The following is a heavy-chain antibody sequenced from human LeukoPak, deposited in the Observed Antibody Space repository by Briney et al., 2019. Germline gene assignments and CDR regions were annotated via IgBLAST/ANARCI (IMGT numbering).Heavy chain of an antibody. J-gene: IGHJ3*02. CDR1: GYTFTSYA. D-gene: IGHD1-20*01. V-gene: IGHV1-3*01. CDR2: INAGNGNT. Sequence: RASVKVSCKASGYTFTSYAMHWVRQAPGQRLEWMGWINAGNGNTKYSQEFQGRVTITRDTSTSTAYMELRSLRSDDTAVYYCARVKWNAAFDIWGQGTMVTVSS. CDR3: ARVKWNAAFDI.